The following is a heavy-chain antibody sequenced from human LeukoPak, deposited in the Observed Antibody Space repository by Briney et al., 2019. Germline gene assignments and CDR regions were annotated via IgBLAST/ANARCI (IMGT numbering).Heavy chain of an antibody. J-gene: IGHJ4*02. CDR3: ARGSGYCSSTSCSSPADY. D-gene: IGHD2-2*01. Sequence: SETLSLTCAVYGGSFSGYYWSWIRQPPGKGLEWIGEINHSGSTNYNPSLKSRVTISVDTPKNQFSLKLSSVTAADTAVYYCARGSGYCSSTSCSSPADYWGQGTLVTVSS. V-gene: IGHV4-34*01. CDR1: GGSFSGYY. CDR2: INHSGST.